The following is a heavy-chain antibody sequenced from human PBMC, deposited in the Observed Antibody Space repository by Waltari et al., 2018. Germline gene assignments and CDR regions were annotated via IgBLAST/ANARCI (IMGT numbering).Heavy chain of an antibody. Sequence: EEQLVESGGGLAQPGESLRLSCAASGFTFSRYWMDWVRQAPGKGLVWVSRMNRDGSSRTYADSGKGRFTISRDNAKNTLYGQMNRLRAEDTAVYYCARVATKTYSSPVPGRPYYYGMDVWGQGTTVTVSS. CDR2: MNRDGSSR. CDR1: GFTFSRYW. J-gene: IGHJ6*02. V-gene: IGHV3-74*01. D-gene: IGHD3-22*01. CDR3: ARVATKTYSSPVPGRPYYYGMDV.